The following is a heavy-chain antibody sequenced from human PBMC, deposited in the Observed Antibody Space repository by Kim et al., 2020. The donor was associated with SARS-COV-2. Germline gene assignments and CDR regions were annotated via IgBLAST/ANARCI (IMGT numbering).Heavy chain of an antibody. CDR3: ARFYCSSTSCYEVSWFDP. V-gene: IGHV4-59*08. J-gene: IGHJ5*02. Sequence: SETLSLTCTVSGGSISSYYWSWIRQPPGKGLEWIGYIYYSGSTNYNPSLKSRVTISVDTSKNQFSLKLSSVTAADTAVYYCARFYCSSTSCYEVSWFDPWGQGTLVTVSS. D-gene: IGHD2-2*01. CDR2: IYYSGST. CDR1: GGSISSYY.